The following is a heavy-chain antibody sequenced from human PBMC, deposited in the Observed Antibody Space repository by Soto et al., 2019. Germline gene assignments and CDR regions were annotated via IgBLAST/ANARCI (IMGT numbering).Heavy chain of an antibody. J-gene: IGHJ4*02. Sequence: QVQLVESGGGVVQPGRSLRLSCAASGFTFSSYAMHWVRQAPGKGLEWVAVISYDGSNKYYADSVKGRFTISRDNSKNTLYLQMNSLRAEDTAVYYCARDVWGGYWGQGTLVAVSS. CDR2: ISYDGSNK. CDR1: GFTFSSYA. V-gene: IGHV3-30-3*01. CDR3: ARDVWGGY. D-gene: IGHD7-27*01.